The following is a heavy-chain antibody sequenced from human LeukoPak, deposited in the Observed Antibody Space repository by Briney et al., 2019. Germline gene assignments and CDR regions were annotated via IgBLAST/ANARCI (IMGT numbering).Heavy chain of an antibody. CDR1: GGSISSSSYY. CDR3: ARSYCGGDCYTLPLYYYYYMDV. CDR2: IYYSGST. J-gene: IGHJ6*03. V-gene: IGHV4-39*01. D-gene: IGHD2-21*02. Sequence: SETLSLTCTVSGGSISSSSYYWGWIRQPPGKGLEWIGSIYYSGSTYYNPSLKSRVTISVYTSKNQFSLKLSSVTAADTAVYYCARSYCGGDCYTLPLYYYYYMDVWGKGTTVTVSS.